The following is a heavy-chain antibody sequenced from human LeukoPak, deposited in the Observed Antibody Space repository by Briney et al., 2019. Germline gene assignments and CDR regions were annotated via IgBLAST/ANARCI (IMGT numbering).Heavy chain of an antibody. CDR2: ISYDGSNK. J-gene: IGHJ3*02. Sequence: PGGSLRLSCAASGFTFSSYSMNWVRQAPGKGLEWVAVISYDGSNKYYADPVKGRFTISRDNSKNTLYLQMNSLRAEDTAVYYCAKPQWSNHAFDIWGQGTMVTVSS. CDR1: GFTFSSYS. V-gene: IGHV3-30*18. D-gene: IGHD6-19*01. CDR3: AKPQWSNHAFDI.